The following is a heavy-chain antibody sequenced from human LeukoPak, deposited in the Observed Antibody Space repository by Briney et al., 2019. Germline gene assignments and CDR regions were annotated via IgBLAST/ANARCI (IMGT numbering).Heavy chain of an antibody. CDR2: VSGNGGST. V-gene: IGHV3-23*01. Sequence: GGSLRLSCAASGFTFSSYAMSWVRQAPGKGLEWVSTVSGNGGSTYYVDSVKGRLTISRDNSKNALYLQLNSLRAEDTAFYYCASGWARGFDSWGQGTLVTVSS. J-gene: IGHJ4*02. CDR3: ASGWARGFDS. D-gene: IGHD6-19*01. CDR1: GFTFSSYA.